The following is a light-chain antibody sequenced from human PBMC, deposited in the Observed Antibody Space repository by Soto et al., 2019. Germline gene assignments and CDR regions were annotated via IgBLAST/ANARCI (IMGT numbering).Light chain of an antibody. CDR1: SSNIGAGYD. CDR2: GNT. Sequence: QSVLTQPPSVSGAPGQRVTISCTGSSSNIGAGYDVHWYQKLPGTAPKLLIYGNTNRPSGVPDRFSGSKSGTSASLAFTGLQAEDEADDYCQSYDSSLSGWVFGGGTKLTVL. CDR3: QSYDSSLSGWV. V-gene: IGLV1-40*01. J-gene: IGLJ3*02.